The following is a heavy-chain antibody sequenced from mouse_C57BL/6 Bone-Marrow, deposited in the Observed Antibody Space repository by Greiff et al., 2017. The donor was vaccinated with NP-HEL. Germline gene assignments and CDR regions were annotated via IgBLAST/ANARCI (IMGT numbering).Heavy chain of an antibody. D-gene: IGHD2-2*01. V-gene: IGHV1-83*01. CDR1: YTFTDYYM. CDR3: RHYGFFFAY. CDR2: YPGSGNTY. J-gene: IGHJ3*01. Sequence: VQLKESGPELVKPGASVKMSCKASGYTFTDYYMHWVKQKPGKGLEWIGEIYPGSGNTYYNEKFKGKATLTADTSSRTAYMQLSSLTSEDSAVYFCARHYGFFFAYWGQGTLVTVSA.